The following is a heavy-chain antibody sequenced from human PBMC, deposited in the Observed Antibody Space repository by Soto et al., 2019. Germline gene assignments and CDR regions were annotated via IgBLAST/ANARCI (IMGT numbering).Heavy chain of an antibody. V-gene: IGHV6-1*01. CDR3: AGVASFRGMDV. D-gene: IGHD2-21*01. CDR2: TYYRSKWYN. J-gene: IGHJ6*02. CDR1: GNSVSSNSDA. Sequence: QTLSLTSVISGNSVSSNSDAWIWIRQCPSRGLECLGRTYYRSKWYNDYAVSVKSRITIIRDTSKNQFSLHLDSVIPEDTAVYYCAGVASFRGMDVGGQGTPVTVS.